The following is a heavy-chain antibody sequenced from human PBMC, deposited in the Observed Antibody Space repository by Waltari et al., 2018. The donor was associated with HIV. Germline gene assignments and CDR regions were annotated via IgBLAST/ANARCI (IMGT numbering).Heavy chain of an antibody. CDR1: GFTFKNYA. CDR2: VSESGDST. Sequence: ELYLLESGGGLVQPGGSLRVSCGGPGFTFKNYAVSWVRQAPGKGLEWISSVSESGDSTYYADSVEGRFTISRDNSKNMLYLQMNGLRVEDTAVYYCAGEDDRGDFPWGQGTLVTVSA. D-gene: IGHD2-21*01. J-gene: IGHJ5*02. V-gene: IGHV3-23*01. CDR3: AGEDDRGDFP.